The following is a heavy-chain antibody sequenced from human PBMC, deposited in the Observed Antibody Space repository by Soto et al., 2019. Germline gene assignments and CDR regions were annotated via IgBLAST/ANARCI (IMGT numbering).Heavy chain of an antibody. Sequence: QVQLVQSGAEVKKPGASVKVSCKASGYTFTSYGISWVRQAPGQGLEWVGWISAYNGNTNYAQKLQGRVTMTTDTSTSTAYMELRSLRSDDTAVSYCARPRGDSVLGTGGAYYYGMDVWGQGTTVTVSS. J-gene: IGHJ6*02. V-gene: IGHV1-18*01. D-gene: IGHD7-27*01. CDR1: GYTFTSYG. CDR3: ARPRGDSVLGTGGAYYYGMDV. CDR2: ISAYNGNT.